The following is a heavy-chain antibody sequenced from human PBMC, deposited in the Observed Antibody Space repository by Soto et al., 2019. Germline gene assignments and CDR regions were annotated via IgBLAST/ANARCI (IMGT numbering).Heavy chain of an antibody. CDR1: GYTFITYP. CDR3: ARASTVVAATPDY. Sequence: ASVKVSCKASGYTFITYPMHWVRQAPGQGLEWMGWIIPVNGNTKYAQKFQGRVTITADKSTSTAYMELSSLRSEDTAVYYCARASTVVAATPDYWGQGTLVTVSS. D-gene: IGHD2-15*01. V-gene: IGHV1-3*01. J-gene: IGHJ4*02. CDR2: IIPVNGNT.